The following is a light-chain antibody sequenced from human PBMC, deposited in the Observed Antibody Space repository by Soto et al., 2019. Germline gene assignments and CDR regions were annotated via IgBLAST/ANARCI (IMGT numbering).Light chain of an antibody. Sequence: EIVLTQSPGTLSLSPGERATLSCRASQGVSSFLAWYQQKPGQAPRLLIYGTSSRASGIPDRFSGSGSGTDFTLTISRLEPEDFAVYYCQQYGISPITFGQGTRLENK. J-gene: IGKJ5*01. V-gene: IGKV3-20*01. CDR3: QQYGISPIT. CDR1: QGVSSF. CDR2: GTS.